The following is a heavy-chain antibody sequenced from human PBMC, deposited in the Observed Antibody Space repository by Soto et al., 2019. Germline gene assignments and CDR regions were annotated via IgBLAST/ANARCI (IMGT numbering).Heavy chain of an antibody. J-gene: IGHJ5*02. CDR1: GYSFTSYW. CDR2: IYPGDSDA. V-gene: IGHV5-51*01. CDR3: ARALGYCSTTSCYSVEPSNWFDP. D-gene: IGHD2-2*01. Sequence: PVVPVKVSSNGSGYSFTSYWIGWVRKITGKGLEYMGIIYPGDSDARYSPSFQGQVTISADKSISTAYLQWSSLKASDTAIYYCARALGYCSTTSCYSVEPSNWFDPWGQGTLVTVSS.